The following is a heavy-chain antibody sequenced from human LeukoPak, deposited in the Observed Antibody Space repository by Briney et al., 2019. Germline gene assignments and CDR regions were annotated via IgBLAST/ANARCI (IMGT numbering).Heavy chain of an antibody. J-gene: IGHJ4*02. D-gene: IGHD5-18*01. Sequence: SETLSVTCAVSGDSIISSSWWNWVRQTPGKGLEWIWEIYHNGNTNYNQSLKGRVTISVDTSKNQFSLKLRSVTDADTAVYYCARHPYRGYSYGRRAFDYWGQGTLVTVSS. CDR1: GDSIISSSW. CDR3: ARHPYRGYSYGRRAFDY. V-gene: IGHV4-4*02. CDR2: IYHNGNT.